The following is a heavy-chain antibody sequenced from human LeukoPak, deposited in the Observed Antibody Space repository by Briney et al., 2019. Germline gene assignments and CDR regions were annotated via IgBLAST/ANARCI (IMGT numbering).Heavy chain of an antibody. Sequence: ASVKVSCKASGYTFTGYYMHWVRQAPGQGLEWVGWINPNSGGTNYAQKFQGRVTMTRDTSISTAYMELSRLGSDDTAVYYCARSLGYYAGFDYWGQGTLVTVSS. D-gene: IGHD1-26*01. CDR3: ARSLGYYAGFDY. CDR1: GYTFTGYY. J-gene: IGHJ4*02. CDR2: INPNSGGT. V-gene: IGHV1-2*02.